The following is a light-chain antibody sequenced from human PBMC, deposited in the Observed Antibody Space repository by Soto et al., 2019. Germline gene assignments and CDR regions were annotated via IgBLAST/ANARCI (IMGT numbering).Light chain of an antibody. CDR1: TNDIGGYNR. J-gene: IGLJ2*01. V-gene: IGLV2-23*02. CDR2: EAN. CDR3: CSFEGGATFV. Sequence: QSALTQPASVSGSPGQSITISCTGTTNDIGGYNRVSWYQQYPGKAPKLIIYEANQRPSGISDRFSGSKSGNTASLTISPLQDEDEADYSCCSFEGGATFVFGGGTKLTVL.